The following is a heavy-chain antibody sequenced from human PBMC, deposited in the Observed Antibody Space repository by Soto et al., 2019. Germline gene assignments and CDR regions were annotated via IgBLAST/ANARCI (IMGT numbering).Heavy chain of an antibody. V-gene: IGHV3-21*06. CDR2: ISSTTNYI. CDR3: ARESEDLTSNFDY. J-gene: IGHJ4*02. Sequence: EVQLVESGGGLVKPGGSLRLSCAASGFTFISYRMNWVRQAPGKGLEWVSSISSTTNYIYYGDSMKGRFTISRDNAKNSLYLEMNSLRAEDTAVYYCARESEDLTSNFDYWGQGTLVTVSS. CDR1: GFTFISYR.